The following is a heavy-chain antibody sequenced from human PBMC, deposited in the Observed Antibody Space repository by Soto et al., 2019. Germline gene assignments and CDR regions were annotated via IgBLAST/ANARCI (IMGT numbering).Heavy chain of an antibody. CDR3: ARRGLTYNYDSSGDISGDYYGMDV. CDR2: IYYSGST. J-gene: IGHJ6*02. D-gene: IGHD3-22*01. CDR1: GGSISSYY. Sequence: PSETLSLTXTVSGGSISSYYWSWIRQPPGKGLEWIGYIYYSGSTNYNPSLKSRVTISVDTSKNQFSLKLSSVTAADTAVYYCARRGLTYNYDSSGDISGDYYGMDVWGQGTTVTVSS. V-gene: IGHV4-59*01.